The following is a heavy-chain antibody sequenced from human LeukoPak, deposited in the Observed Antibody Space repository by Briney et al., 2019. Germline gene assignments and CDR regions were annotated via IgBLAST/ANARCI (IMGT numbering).Heavy chain of an antibody. Sequence: ASVKVSCKASGYTFTGYYMHWVRQAPGQGLEWMGWINPNSGGTNYAQKFQGRVTMTRDTSISTAYMELSRLRSDDTAVYYCARDTVGFATYYYDSSGYYHWFDPWGQGTLVTVSS. CDR1: GYTFTGYY. CDR3: ARDTVGFATYYYDSSGYYHWFDP. D-gene: IGHD3-22*01. V-gene: IGHV1-2*02. J-gene: IGHJ5*02. CDR2: INPNSGGT.